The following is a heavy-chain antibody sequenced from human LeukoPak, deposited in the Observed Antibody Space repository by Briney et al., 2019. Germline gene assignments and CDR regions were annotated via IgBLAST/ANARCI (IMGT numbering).Heavy chain of an antibody. J-gene: IGHJ4*02. CDR3: ARSRHSYDSSGFPHY. CDR2: INWNGGGT. D-gene: IGHD3-22*01. V-gene: IGHV3-20*04. CDR1: GFTFDDYG. Sequence: GGSLGLSCAASGFTFDDYGMSWVRQVPGKGLEWVSGINWNGGGTGYADSVKGRFTISRDNAKNSLYLQMNSLRAEDTALYYCARSRHSYDSSGFPHYWGQGTLVTVSS.